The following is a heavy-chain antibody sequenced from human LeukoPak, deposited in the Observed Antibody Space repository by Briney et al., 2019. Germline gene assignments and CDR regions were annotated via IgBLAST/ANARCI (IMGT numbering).Heavy chain of an antibody. CDR2: ISAYNGNT. D-gene: IGHD2-2*01. Sequence: ASVKVSCKASGYTFTGYYMHWVRQAPGQGLEWMGWISAYNGNTNYAQKLQGRVTMTTDTSTSTAYMELRSLRSDDTAVYYCARERVVVPAAPGDYWGQGTLVTVSS. V-gene: IGHV1-18*04. CDR3: ARERVVVPAAPGDY. J-gene: IGHJ4*02. CDR1: GYTFTGYY.